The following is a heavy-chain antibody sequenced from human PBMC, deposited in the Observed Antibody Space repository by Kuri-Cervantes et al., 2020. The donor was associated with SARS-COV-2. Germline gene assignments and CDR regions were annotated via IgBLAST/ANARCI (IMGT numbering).Heavy chain of an antibody. J-gene: IGHJ4*02. CDR2: ISYDGSNK. V-gene: IGHV3-30-3*01. Sequence: GESLKIYCAASGFTFSSYAMSWVRQAPGKGLEWVAVISYDGSNKYYADSVKGRFTISRDNSKNTLYLQMNSLRAEDTAVYYCARSINYDFWSGLHYWGQGTLVTVSS. CDR3: ARSINYDFWSGLHY. D-gene: IGHD3-3*01. CDR1: GFTFSSYA.